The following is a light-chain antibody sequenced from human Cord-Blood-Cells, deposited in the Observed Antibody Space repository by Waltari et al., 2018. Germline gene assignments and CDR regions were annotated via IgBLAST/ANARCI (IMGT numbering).Light chain of an antibody. CDR2: KVS. V-gene: IGKV2-30*02. J-gene: IGKJ4*01. CDR3: MQGTPWPP. CDR1: QSLVHSDGNTY. Sequence: DVVMTQSPLSLPVTLGQPASISCSPSQSLVHSDGNTYLNWFQQRPGQSPRRLIYKVSNRDSGVPDRFSGSGSGTDFTLKISRVEAEDVGVYYCMQGTPWPPFGGGTKVEIK.